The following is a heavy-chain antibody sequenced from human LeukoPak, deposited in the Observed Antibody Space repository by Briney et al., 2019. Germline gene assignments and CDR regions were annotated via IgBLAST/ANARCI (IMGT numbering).Heavy chain of an antibody. CDR3: ARRSGYPNWFDP. Sequence: SGRSLRLSCAASGFTFSDYYMSWIRQAPGKGLEWVSYISSSGSTIYYADSVKGRFTISRDNAKNSLYLQMNSLRAEDTAVYYCARRSGYPNWFDPWGQGTLVTVSS. V-gene: IGHV3-11*01. J-gene: IGHJ5*02. D-gene: IGHD1-1*01. CDR2: ISSSGSTI. CDR1: GFTFSDYY.